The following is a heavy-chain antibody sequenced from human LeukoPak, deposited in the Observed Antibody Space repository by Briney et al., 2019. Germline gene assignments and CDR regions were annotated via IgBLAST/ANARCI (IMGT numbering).Heavy chain of an antibody. J-gene: IGHJ4*02. D-gene: IGHD3-10*01. CDR2: IYYSGST. CDR3: ARASGKILDY. CDR1: GFTVSSNY. Sequence: GSLRLSCAASGFTVSSNYMSWVRQPPGKGLEWIGSIYYSGSTYYNPSLKSRVTISVDTSKNQFSLKLSSVTAADTAVYYCARASGKILDYWGQGTLVTVSS. V-gene: IGHV4-39*01.